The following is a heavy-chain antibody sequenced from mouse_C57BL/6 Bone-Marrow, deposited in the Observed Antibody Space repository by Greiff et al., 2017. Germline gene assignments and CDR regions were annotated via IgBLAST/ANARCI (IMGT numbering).Heavy chain of an antibody. V-gene: IGHV12-3*01. Sequence: QLQESGPGLVKPSQSLFLTCSITGFPITSGYYWFWIRQSPGKPLEWMGYITHSGETFYNPSLQSPISITRETSKNQFFLQFNSVTTEDTAMYYCAGDRITTVVASPAYWGQGTLVTVSA. CDR2: ITHSGET. CDR3: AGDRITTVVASPAY. J-gene: IGHJ3*01. D-gene: IGHD1-1*01. CDR1: GFPITSGYY.